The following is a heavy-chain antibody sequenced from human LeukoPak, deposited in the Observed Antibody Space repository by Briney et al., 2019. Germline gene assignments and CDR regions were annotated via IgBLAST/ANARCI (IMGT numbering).Heavy chain of an antibody. Sequence: SETLSLNCTVSGGSISSYYWSWIRQPAGKGLEWIGRIYTSGSTNYNPSLKSRVTMSVDTSKNQFSLKLSSVTAADTAVYYCARDRGVGQWLVRDDAFDIWGQGTMVTVSS. CDR3: ARDRGVGQWLVRDDAFDI. CDR1: GGSISSYY. V-gene: IGHV4-4*07. D-gene: IGHD6-19*01. J-gene: IGHJ3*02. CDR2: IYTSGST.